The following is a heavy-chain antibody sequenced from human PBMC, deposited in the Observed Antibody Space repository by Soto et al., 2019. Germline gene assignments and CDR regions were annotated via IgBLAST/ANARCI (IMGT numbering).Heavy chain of an antibody. CDR2: INPNSGGT. CDR3: ARERSGWYYFDY. D-gene: IGHD6-19*01. Sequence: ASVKVSCKASGYTFTGYYIHWVRRAPGQGLEWMGWINPNSGGTNYAQKFQGRVTMTRDTSISTAYMELSRLRSDDTAVYYCARERSGWYYFDYWGQGTLVTVSS. CDR1: GYTFTGYY. V-gene: IGHV1-2*02. J-gene: IGHJ4*02.